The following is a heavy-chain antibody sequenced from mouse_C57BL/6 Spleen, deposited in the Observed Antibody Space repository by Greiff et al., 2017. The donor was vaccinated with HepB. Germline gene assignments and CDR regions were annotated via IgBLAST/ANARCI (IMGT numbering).Heavy chain of an antibody. CDR2: INPSTGGT. Sequence: EVQLQHSGPELVKPGASVKISCKASGYSFTGYYMNWVKQSPEKSLEWIGEINPSTGGTTYNQKFKAKATLTVDKSSSTAYMQLKSLTSEDSAVYDCARSGYYDRVWFACWGQGTLVTVAA. V-gene: IGHV1-42*01. CDR1: GYSFTGYY. CDR3: ARSGYYDRVWFAC. D-gene: IGHD2-4*01. J-gene: IGHJ3*01.